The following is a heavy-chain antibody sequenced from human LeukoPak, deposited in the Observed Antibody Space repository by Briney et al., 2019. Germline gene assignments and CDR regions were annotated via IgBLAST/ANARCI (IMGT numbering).Heavy chain of an antibody. V-gene: IGHV3-7*03. CDR1: GCTFSIYW. Sequence: PGGSLRLSCAASGCTFSIYWMTWVRQAPGKGLEWVANIKQDGSEKYYVDSVKGRFTISRDNSKNTLYLQMNSLRAEDTAVYYCGFDYWGQGTLVTVSS. CDR2: IKQDGSEK. CDR3: GFDY. J-gene: IGHJ4*02.